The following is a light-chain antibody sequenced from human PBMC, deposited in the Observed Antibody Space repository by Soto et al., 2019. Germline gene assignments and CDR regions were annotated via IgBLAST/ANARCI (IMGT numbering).Light chain of an antibody. CDR2: RND. CDR1: TSNIGRNP. J-gene: IGLJ1*01. Sequence: QSALTQPPSASGTPGQRVTMSCSGSTSNIGRNPVNWYQQLPGTAPKIIIYRNDQRPSGVPDRFSGSKSGTSASLAISGLQSEDEADYYRAAWDDSLPAYVFGGGTKVTV. V-gene: IGLV1-44*01. CDR3: AAWDDSLPAYV.